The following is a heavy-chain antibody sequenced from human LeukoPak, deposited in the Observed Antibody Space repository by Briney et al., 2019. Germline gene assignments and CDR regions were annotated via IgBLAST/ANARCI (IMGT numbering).Heavy chain of an antibody. CDR1: GFTFSSYA. D-gene: IGHD2-21*01. CDR2: ISGSGGST. CDR3: AKDLFPGGALDY. Sequence: GSLRLSCAASGFTFSSYAMSWVRQAPGKGLEWVSAISGSGGSTYYADSVKGGFTISRDNSKNTLYLQMNSLRAEDTAVYYCAKDLFPGGALDYWGQGTLVTVSS. J-gene: IGHJ4*02. V-gene: IGHV3-23*01.